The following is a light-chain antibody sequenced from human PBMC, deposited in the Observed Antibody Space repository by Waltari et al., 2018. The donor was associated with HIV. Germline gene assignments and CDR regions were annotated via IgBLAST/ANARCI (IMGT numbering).Light chain of an antibody. CDR2: GAS. CDR3: QQYNNWPPYS. J-gene: IGKJ2*03. V-gene: IGKV3-15*01. CDR1: QSVSSN. Sequence: EIVMTQSPATLSVSPGERATLSCRASQSVSSNLDCYPQKPGQAPRLLNYGASTRATGIAARVSGSGSGTEFTLTISSLQSEDFSVYYCQQYNNWPPYSFGQGTKLEIK.